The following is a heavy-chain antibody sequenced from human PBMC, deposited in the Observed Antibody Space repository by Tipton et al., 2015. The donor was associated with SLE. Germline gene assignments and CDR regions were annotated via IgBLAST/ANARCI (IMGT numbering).Heavy chain of an antibody. CDR2: VYHDGRA. CDR3: VRINSGASRLFDY. CDR1: GFSISNTYY. J-gene: IGHJ4*02. Sequence: TLSLTCAVSGFSISNTYYWGWIRQPPGKGLEWIGSVYHDGRAFYNPTLKSRLTISMDTSKNQFSLRLRSVTAADTAVYYCVRINSGASRLFDYWGQGMLVAVSS. D-gene: IGHD1-26*01. V-gene: IGHV4-38-2*01.